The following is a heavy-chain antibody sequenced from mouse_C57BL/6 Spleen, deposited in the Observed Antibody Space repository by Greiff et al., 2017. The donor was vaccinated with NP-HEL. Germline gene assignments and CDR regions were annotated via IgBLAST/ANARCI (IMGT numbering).Heavy chain of an antibody. Sequence: VQLQQSGAELVRPGASVKLSCTASGFTITDYYMHWVKQRPEQGLEWIGRIDPEDGDTEYAPKFQGKATMTADTSSNTAYLQLSSLTSEDTAVDYCTTGRGNIYYAMDYWGQGTSVTVSS. D-gene: IGHD2-1*01. CDR2: IDPEDGDT. CDR3: TTGRGNIYYAMDY. V-gene: IGHV14-1*01. J-gene: IGHJ4*01. CDR1: GFTITDYY.